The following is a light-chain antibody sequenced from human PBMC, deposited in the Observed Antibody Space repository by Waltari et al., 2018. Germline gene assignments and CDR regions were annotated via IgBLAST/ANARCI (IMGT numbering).Light chain of an antibody. Sequence: SYDLTQPPSVSASPGQTASIACFGDKLGDKYVSWYQQKPGQSPGLVIYQDTKRPSVLPERFSASNSGNTATLTVSETQAVDEASYYCQTWDSNTVVFGGGTTLTVL. V-gene: IGLV3-1*01. CDR2: QDT. J-gene: IGLJ2*01. CDR3: QTWDSNTVV. CDR1: KLGDKY.